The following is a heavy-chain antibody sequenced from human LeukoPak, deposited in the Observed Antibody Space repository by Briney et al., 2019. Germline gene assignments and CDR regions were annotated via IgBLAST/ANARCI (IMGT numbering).Heavy chain of an antibody. Sequence: ASVKVSCRASGYTFTGYFMHWVRQAPGQGLEWMGWINPNSGGTNYAQKFQGRVTLTRDTSISTAYMELSRLRSDDTAVYYCAREEGIVVVVARSSAFDIWGQGTMVTVSS. CDR1: GYTFTGYF. J-gene: IGHJ3*02. V-gene: IGHV1-2*02. D-gene: IGHD2-15*01. CDR3: AREEGIVVVVARSSAFDI. CDR2: INPNSGGT.